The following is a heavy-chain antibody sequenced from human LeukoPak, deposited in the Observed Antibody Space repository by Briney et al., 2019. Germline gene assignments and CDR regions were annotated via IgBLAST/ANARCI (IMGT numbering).Heavy chain of an antibody. Sequence: GGSLRLSCAASGFTFSSYGMSWVRQAPGKGLEWVSAISGSGGSTYYADSVKGRFTISRDNSKNTPYLQMNSLRAEDTAVYYWAKEASKGEIYSSSWYSDYWGQGTLVTVSS. CDR3: AKEASKGEIYSSSWYSDY. CDR1: GFTFSSYG. J-gene: IGHJ4*02. V-gene: IGHV3-23*01. CDR2: ISGSGGST. D-gene: IGHD6-13*01.